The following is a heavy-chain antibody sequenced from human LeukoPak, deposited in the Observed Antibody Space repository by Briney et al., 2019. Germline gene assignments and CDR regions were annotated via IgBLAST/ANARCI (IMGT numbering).Heavy chain of an antibody. Sequence: GGSLRLSCAASGFTFSSSAMSWVRQVPGKGLEWVSGISASGGSTYYADSVRGRFTISRDNSKNTLYVQMNSLRDEDTAVYYYAKDQRWESPHYLDSWGQGTLVTVSS. J-gene: IGHJ4*02. CDR3: AKDQRWESPHYLDS. CDR1: GFTFSSSA. V-gene: IGHV3-23*01. CDR2: ISASGGST. D-gene: IGHD1-26*01.